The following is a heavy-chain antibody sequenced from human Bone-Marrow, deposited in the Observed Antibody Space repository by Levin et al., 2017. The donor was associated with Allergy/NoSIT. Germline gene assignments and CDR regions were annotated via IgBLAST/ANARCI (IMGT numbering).Heavy chain of an antibody. CDR2: IRSKANSYAT. Sequence: GGSLRLSCAASGFTFSGSAMHWVRQASGKGLEWVGRIRSKANSYATAYAASVKGRFTISRDDSKNTAYLQMNSLKTEDTAVYYCLIQLGDDYWGQGTLVTVSS. CDR3: LIQLGDDY. CDR1: GFTFSGSA. J-gene: IGHJ4*02. D-gene: IGHD5-18*01. V-gene: IGHV3-73*01.